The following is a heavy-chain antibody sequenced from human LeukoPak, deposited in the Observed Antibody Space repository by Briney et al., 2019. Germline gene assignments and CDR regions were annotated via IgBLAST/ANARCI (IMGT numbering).Heavy chain of an antibody. V-gene: IGHV3-48*03. D-gene: IGHD1-20*01. CDR3: ARGDNWNYYYGMDV. Sequence: PGGSLRLSCAASGFTFSSYEMNWVRQAPGKGLEWVSYISSSGSTIYYADSVKGRFTISRDNAKNSLYLQMNSLRAEDTAVYYCARGDNWNYYYGMDVWGQGTTVTVSS. J-gene: IGHJ6*02. CDR1: GFTFSSYE. CDR2: ISSSGSTI.